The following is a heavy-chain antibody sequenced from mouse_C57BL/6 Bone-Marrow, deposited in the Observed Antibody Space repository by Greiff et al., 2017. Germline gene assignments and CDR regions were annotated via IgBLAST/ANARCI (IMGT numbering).Heavy chain of an antibody. CDR3: ARNADYDLFAY. D-gene: IGHD2-4*01. V-gene: IGHV1-59*01. CDR1: GYTFTSYW. CDR2: IDPSDSYT. Sequence: QVQLQQPGAELVRPGTSVKLSCKASGYTFTSYWMHWVKQRPGQGLEWIGVIDPSDSYTNYNQKFKGKATLTVDKSSRTAYMQLHSLTSEVSAVYYCARNADYDLFAYWGQGTLVTVSA. J-gene: IGHJ3*01.